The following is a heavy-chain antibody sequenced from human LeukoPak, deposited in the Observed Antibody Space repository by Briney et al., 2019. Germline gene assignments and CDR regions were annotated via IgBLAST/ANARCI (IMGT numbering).Heavy chain of an antibody. CDR3: ASGARSSSAFDY. CDR2: IYHSGST. D-gene: IGHD6-6*01. J-gene: IGHJ4*02. CDR1: GGSISSGGYY. Sequence: SETLSLTCTVSGGSISSGGYYWSWIRLPPGKGLEWIGYIYHSGSTYYNPSLKSRVTISVDRSKNQFSLKLSSVTAADTAVYYCASGARSSSAFDYWGQGTLVTVSS. V-gene: IGHV4-30-2*01.